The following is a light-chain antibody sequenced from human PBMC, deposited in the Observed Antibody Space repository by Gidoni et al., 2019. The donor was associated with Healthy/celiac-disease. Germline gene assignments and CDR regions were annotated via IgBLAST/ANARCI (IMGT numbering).Light chain of an antibody. Sequence: DIQMTQSPSTLSASVGDRVTITCRASQSISSWLAWYQQKPGKAPKLLIYKASSLESGVPSRFSGSGSGTEFTLTISSLQPDDFATYYCQQYNSNPYTFGQXTKLEIK. J-gene: IGKJ2*01. CDR2: KAS. V-gene: IGKV1-5*03. CDR1: QSISSW. CDR3: QQYNSNPYT.